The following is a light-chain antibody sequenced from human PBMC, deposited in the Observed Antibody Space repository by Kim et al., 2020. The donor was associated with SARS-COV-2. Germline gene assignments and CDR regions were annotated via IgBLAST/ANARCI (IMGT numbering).Light chain of an antibody. CDR2: EVS. CDR1: SSDIGAYNH. J-gene: IGLJ3*02. Sequence: GQSINITCSGTSSDIGAYNHVSWYQQPPGTAPKLIIYEVSNRPSGISSRFSASKSGSTASLTISGLQAEDEGDYYCSTYTTSETWVFGTGTQLTVL. V-gene: IGLV2-14*01. CDR3: STYTTSETWV.